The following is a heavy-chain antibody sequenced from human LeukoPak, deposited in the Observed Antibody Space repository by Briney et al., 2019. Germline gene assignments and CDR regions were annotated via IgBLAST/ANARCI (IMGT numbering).Heavy chain of an antibody. CDR2: IYRGGST. V-gene: IGHV3-53*01. J-gene: IGHJ6*04. D-gene: IGHD4-23*01. CDR3: SKVNSEMRNYYGMDV. Sequence: GGSLRLSCAASGFTVSSNYMSWVRQAPGKGLEWVSVIYRGGSTYYADSVKGRFTISRDNSKNTLYLQMNSLRAEDTAVSYLSKVNSEMRNYYGMDVWGKGTAVTVSS. CDR1: GFTVSSNY.